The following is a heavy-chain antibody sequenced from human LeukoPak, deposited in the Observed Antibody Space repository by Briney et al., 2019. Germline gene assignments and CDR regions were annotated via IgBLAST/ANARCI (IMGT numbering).Heavy chain of an antibody. CDR2: MNPNSGNT. Sequence: GASVKVSCKASGYTFTSYDINWVRQATGQGPEWMGWMNPNSGNTGYAQKFQGRVTMTRNTSISTAYMELSSLRSEDTAVYYCARNGCEYSSSCSGWFDPWGQGTLVTVSS. J-gene: IGHJ5*02. CDR1: GYTFTSYD. CDR3: ARNGCEYSSSCSGWFDP. D-gene: IGHD6-13*01. V-gene: IGHV1-8*01.